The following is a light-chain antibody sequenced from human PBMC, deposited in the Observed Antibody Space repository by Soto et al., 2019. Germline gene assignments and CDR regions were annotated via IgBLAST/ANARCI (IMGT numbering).Light chain of an antibody. V-gene: IGKV1-5*03. CDR2: KAS. J-gene: IGKJ1*01. Sequence: DIPMTQSPPTLSASVGDRVTITCRASQSISSWLAWYQQKPGKAPKVLIYKASNLQSGVPSRFSGSGSGTEFTLTISSPQPDDFATYYCQQCYSYPPTFGQGTTVDIK. CDR3: QQCYSYPPT. CDR1: QSISSW.